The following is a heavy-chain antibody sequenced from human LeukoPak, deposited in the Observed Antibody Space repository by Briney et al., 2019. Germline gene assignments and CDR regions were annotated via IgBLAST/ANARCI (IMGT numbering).Heavy chain of an antibody. J-gene: IGHJ4*02. CDR1: GGSFSDYF. CDR2: IRPDGST. D-gene: IGHD1-14*01. CDR3: ARRRKSNDS. V-gene: IGHV4-34*01. Sequence: PSETLSLTCAVYGGSFSDYFCIWIRQPPGKGLEWIGEIRPDGSTTYNPSLKSRVSISLDTSRTHSSLRLRSVAAADTAVYYCARRRKSNDSWGQGSLVTVSS.